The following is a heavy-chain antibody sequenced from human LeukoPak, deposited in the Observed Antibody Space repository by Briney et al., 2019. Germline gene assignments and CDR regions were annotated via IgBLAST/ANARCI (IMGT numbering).Heavy chain of an antibody. V-gene: IGHV3-66*01. CDR1: GFTFSDYY. Sequence: QTGGSLRLSCAVSGFTFSDYYMSWIRQAPGKGLEWVSHIYSGGATNYADSVKGRFTISRDSSKNTLFLQMNSLRVEDTAIYYCARDPPAVAAGTYAWGQGTLVTVSS. CDR2: IYSGGAT. J-gene: IGHJ5*02. D-gene: IGHD6-13*01. CDR3: ARDPPAVAAGTYA.